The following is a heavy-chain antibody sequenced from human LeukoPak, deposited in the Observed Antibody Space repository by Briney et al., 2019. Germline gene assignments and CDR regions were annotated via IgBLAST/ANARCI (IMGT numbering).Heavy chain of an antibody. D-gene: IGHD3-22*01. Sequence: PGGSLRLSCAASGFTFSTYAMHWARQAPKKGLEYVSAISGNGGSTYYANSVKGRFTISRDNSKNTLYLQMGSLRAEDMAVYYCARLVYYYDSSGYDYWGQGTLVTVSS. CDR1: GFTFSTYA. V-gene: IGHV3-64*01. J-gene: IGHJ4*02. CDR3: ARLVYYYDSSGYDY. CDR2: ISGNGGST.